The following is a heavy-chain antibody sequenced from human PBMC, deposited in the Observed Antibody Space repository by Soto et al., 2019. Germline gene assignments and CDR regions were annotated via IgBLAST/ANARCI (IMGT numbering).Heavy chain of an antibody. CDR2: INSDGSST. J-gene: IGHJ4*02. V-gene: IGHV3-74*01. D-gene: IGHD3-3*01. Sequence: PGGSLRLSCAASGFTFSSYWMHWVRQAPGKGLVWVSRINSDGSSTSYADSVKGRFTISRDNAKNTLYLQMNSLRAEDTAVYYCAREAFWSGYYPPFDYWGQGTLVTVSS. CDR3: AREAFWSGYYPPFDY. CDR1: GFTFSSYW.